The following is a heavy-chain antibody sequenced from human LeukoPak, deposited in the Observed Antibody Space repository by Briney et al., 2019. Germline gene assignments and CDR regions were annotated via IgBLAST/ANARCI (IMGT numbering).Heavy chain of an antibody. CDR1: GYSFTDYW. CDR3: ARPLGDYDRSRYGD. V-gene: IGHV5-51*01. Sequence: GESLKISCKASGYSFTDYWIGWVRQMPGKGMEWMGIIYPGDSDTRYSPSFQGQVTISADKSIGTAYLQWSSLKASDTAMYYCARPLGDYDRSRYGDWGQGTLVTVSS. J-gene: IGHJ4*02. D-gene: IGHD3-22*01. CDR2: IYPGDSDT.